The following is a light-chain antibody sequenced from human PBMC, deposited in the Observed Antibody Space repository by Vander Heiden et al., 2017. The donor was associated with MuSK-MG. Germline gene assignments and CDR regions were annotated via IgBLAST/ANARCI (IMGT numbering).Light chain of an antibody. J-gene: IGKJ4*01. CDR2: AAS. CDR3: QHSHETPT. V-gene: IGKV1-39*01. Sequence: DIQMTQSPSSLSASIGDRVTITCRASQNIRNFLNWYQQKPGKAPKLLIFAASTLQSAVPSRFSGSGSGTDFTLTISRVQPGDFATYYFQHSHETPTFGAGTKVEIK. CDR1: QNIRNF.